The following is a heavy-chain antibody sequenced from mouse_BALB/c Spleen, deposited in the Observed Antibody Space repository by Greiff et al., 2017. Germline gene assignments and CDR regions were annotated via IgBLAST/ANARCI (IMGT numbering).Heavy chain of an antibody. J-gene: IGHJ2*01. CDR3: ARGRGDYYGSSYYFDY. V-gene: IGHV5-6-5*01. CDR1: GFTFSSYA. Sequence: EVQLVESGGGLVKPGGSLKLSCAASGFTFSSYAMSWVRQTPEKRLEWVASISSGGSTYYPDSVKGRFTISRDNARNILYLQMSSLRSEDTAMYYCARGRGDYYGSSYYFDYWGQGTTLTVSS. CDR2: ISSGGST. D-gene: IGHD1-1*01.